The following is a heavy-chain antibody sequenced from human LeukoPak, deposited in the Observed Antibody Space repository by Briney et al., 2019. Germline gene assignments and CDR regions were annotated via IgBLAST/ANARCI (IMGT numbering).Heavy chain of an antibody. CDR3: ANCYDSSYYFDY. CDR1: GFTFSSYA. V-gene: IGHV3-30*02. J-gene: IGHJ4*02. CDR2: IRYDGSNK. D-gene: IGHD3-22*01. Sequence: GGSLRLSCAASGFTFSSYAMTWVRQAPGKGLEWVAFIRYDGSNKYYADSVKGRFTISRDNSKNTLYLQMNSLRAEDTAVYYCANCYDSSYYFDYWGQGTLVTVSS.